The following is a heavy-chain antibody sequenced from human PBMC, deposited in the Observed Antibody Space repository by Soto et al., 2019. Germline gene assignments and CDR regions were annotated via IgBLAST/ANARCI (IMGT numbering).Heavy chain of an antibody. CDR3: AARDSSGYSAFDI. D-gene: IGHD3-22*01. CDR1: GGSISSYY. Sequence: PETLSLTCTVSGGSISSYYWSWIRQPPGKGLEWIGYIYYSGSTNYNPSLKSRVTISVDTSKNQFSLKLSSVTAADTAVYYCAARDSSGYSAFDIWGQGTMVTVSS. V-gene: IGHV4-59*12. J-gene: IGHJ3*02. CDR2: IYYSGST.